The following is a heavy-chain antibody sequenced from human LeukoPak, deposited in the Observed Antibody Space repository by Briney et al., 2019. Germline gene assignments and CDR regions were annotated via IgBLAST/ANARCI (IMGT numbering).Heavy chain of an antibody. Sequence: GGSLRLSCAASGFNVSSNYMTWVRQAPGKGLEWVSVMYSGGSRYYADSVKGRFTISRDNSKNTLSLQMNSLRVEATAIYYCASSLKQLGRGQTYYYDSSGYYYWGQGTMVTVSS. CDR2: MYSGGSR. D-gene: IGHD3-22*01. V-gene: IGHV3-53*01. J-gene: IGHJ4*02. CDR1: GFNVSSNY. CDR3: ASSLKQLGRGQTYYYDSSGYYY.